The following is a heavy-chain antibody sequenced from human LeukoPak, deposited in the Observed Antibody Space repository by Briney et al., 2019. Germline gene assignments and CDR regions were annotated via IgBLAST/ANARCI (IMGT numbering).Heavy chain of an antibody. J-gene: IGHJ4*02. CDR3: AKEGRSLQTY. V-gene: IGHV3-23*01. Sequence: PGGSLRLSCAASGFTFSSFAINWVRQAPGKGLEWVSVITGSGSGADYADSVKGRFTISRDNAKNSLYLQMNSLRVEDTAVYYCAKEGRSLQTYWGQGTLVTVSS. CDR2: ITGSGSGA. CDR1: GFTFSSFA. D-gene: IGHD5-24*01.